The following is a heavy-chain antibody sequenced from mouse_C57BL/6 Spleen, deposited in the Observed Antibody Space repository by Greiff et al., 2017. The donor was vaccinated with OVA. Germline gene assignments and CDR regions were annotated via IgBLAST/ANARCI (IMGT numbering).Heavy chain of an antibody. CDR3: ARRGGSSWYFDV. J-gene: IGHJ1*03. D-gene: IGHD1-1*01. CDR1: GYSITSGYY. CDR2: ISYDGSN. V-gene: IGHV3-6*01. Sequence: DVQLVESGPGLVKPSQSLSLTCSVTGYSITSGYYWNWIRQFPGNKLEWMGYISYDGSNNYNPSLKNRISITRDTSKNQFFLKLNSVTTEDTATYYCARRGGSSWYFDVWGTGTTVTVSS.